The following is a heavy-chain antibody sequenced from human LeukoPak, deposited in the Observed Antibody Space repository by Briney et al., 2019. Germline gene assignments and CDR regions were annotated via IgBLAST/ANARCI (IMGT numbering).Heavy chain of an antibody. J-gene: IGHJ4*02. V-gene: IGHV1-8*01. CDR2: TNPNSGNT. Sequence: ASMKVSCKASGYTFTSYDINWVRQATGQGLEWMGWTNPNSGNTGYAQKFQGRVTMTTNTSISTAYMELSSLRSEDTAVYYCARGLGYCSGGSCSHFDYWGQGTVVTVSS. CDR1: GYTFTSYD. CDR3: ARGLGYCSGGSCSHFDY. D-gene: IGHD2-15*01.